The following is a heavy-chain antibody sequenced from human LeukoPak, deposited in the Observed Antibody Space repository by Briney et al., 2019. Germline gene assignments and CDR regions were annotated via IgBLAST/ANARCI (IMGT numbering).Heavy chain of an antibody. D-gene: IGHD3-22*01. CDR1: GFTFSSYA. Sequence: GGSLRLSCAASGFTFSSYAMRWVRQAPGKGLEWVAVISYDGSNKYYADSVKGRFTISRDNSKNTLYLQMNSLRAEDTAVYYCASGSGYYGDPPFDYWGQGTLVTVSS. CDR3: ASGSGYYGDPPFDY. J-gene: IGHJ4*02. CDR2: ISYDGSNK. V-gene: IGHV3-30-3*01.